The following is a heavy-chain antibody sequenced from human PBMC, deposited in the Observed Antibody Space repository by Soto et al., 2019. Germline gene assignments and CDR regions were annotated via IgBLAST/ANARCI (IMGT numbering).Heavy chain of an antibody. D-gene: IGHD2-15*01. CDR1: GGSISSGNYY. V-gene: IGHV4-30-4*01. CDR3: ATMGTPATGLYYFDY. J-gene: IGHJ4*02. Sequence: QVQLQESGPGLVKPSQTLSLTCTVSGGSISSGNYYWSWIRQPPGKGLEWIGFISYSGSTYYNLSLRGRVTISAASSKNQFSLNLSFVTAADTAVYYCATMGTPATGLYYFDYWGQGTLVTVSS. CDR2: ISYSGST.